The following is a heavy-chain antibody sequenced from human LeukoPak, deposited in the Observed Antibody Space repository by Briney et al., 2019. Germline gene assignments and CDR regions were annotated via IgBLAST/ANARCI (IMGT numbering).Heavy chain of an antibody. Sequence: GGSMRLSCAAAWFTFSGSAMHWVRQACGKGQGWVVRIPSIGNSYATAYAASLTGRFTISGDDSKNTAYLQMSSPKTEDTAMYYCTSVQGSCGLLDYWGQGTLVTVSS. V-gene: IGHV3-73*01. D-gene: IGHD3-10*01. CDR2: IPSIGNSYAT. CDR1: WFTFSGSA. J-gene: IGHJ4*02. CDR3: TSVQGSCGLLDY.